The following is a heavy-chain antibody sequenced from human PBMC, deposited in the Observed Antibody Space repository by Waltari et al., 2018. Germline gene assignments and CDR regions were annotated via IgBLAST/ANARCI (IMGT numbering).Heavy chain of an antibody. CDR3: ARHLYSIDYLELAN. D-gene: IGHD4-4*01. CDR2: ISDSGVIT. V-gene: IGHV3-23*01. CDR1: GFNFISYA. Sequence: EVHLLESGGGLVQPGGSLRLSCAASGFNFISYAMSWVRQAPGRGLEWVSGISDSGVITNYADSVKGRFTVSRDNSKSTLFLHLNSLRAEDTAVYYCARHLYSIDYLELANWGQGTLVTVSS. J-gene: IGHJ4*02.